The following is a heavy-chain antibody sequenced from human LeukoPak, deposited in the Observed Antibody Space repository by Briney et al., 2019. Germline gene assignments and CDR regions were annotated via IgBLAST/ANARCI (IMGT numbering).Heavy chain of an antibody. CDR2: ISGGGGST. CDR3: AKGGYCSSTSCYVGWFDP. CDR1: GFTLSSYV. J-gene: IGHJ5*02. D-gene: IGHD2-2*01. V-gene: IGHV3-23*01. Sequence: GGSLRLSCAASGFTLSSYVMNWVRQAPGKGLEWVSVISGGGGSTYHADSVKGRFTISRDHSKNTLFLQMNSLRAEDTAVYYCAKGGYCSSTSCYVGWFDPWGQGTLVTVSS.